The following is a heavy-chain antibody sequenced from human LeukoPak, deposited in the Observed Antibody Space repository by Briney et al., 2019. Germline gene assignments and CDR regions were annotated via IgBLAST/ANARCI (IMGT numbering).Heavy chain of an antibody. CDR2: IIPIFGTA. CDR3: ARNDYGDYFY. D-gene: IGHD4-17*01. J-gene: IGHJ4*02. Sequence: GASVKVPCKASGGTFSSYAISWVRQAPGQGLEWMGGIIPIFGTANYAQKFQGRVTITADKSTSTAYMELSSLRSEDTAVYYCARNDYGDYFYWGQGTLVTVSS. CDR1: GGTFSSYA. V-gene: IGHV1-69*06.